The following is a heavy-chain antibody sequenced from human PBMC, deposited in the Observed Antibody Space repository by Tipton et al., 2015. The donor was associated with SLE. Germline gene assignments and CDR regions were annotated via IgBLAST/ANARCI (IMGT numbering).Heavy chain of an antibody. J-gene: IGHJ4*02. CDR1: GGSISSGGYY. CDR2: IYYSGST. Sequence: TLSLTCTVSGGSISSGGYYWSWIRQHPGKGLEWIGYIYYSGSTYYNPSLKSRVTISVDTSKNQFSLKLSSVTAADTAVYYCARVSRDGYKDLDYWGQGTLVTVSS. D-gene: IGHD5-24*01. V-gene: IGHV4-31*03. CDR3: ARVSRDGYKDLDY.